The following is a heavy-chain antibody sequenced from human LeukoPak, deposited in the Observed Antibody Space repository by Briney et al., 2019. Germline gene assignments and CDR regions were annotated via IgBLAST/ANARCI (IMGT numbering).Heavy chain of an antibody. CDR3: ARDPQRGYLDY. CDR2: INPSGGST. D-gene: IGHD3-22*01. CDR1: GYTFTSYY. V-gene: IGHV1-46*01. J-gene: IGHJ4*02. Sequence: ASVKVSCKASGYTFTSYYMHWVRQAPGQGLKWMGIINPSGGSTSYAQKFQGRVTMTRDTSTSTVYMELSSLRSEDTAVYYCARDPQRGYLDYWGQGTLVTVSS.